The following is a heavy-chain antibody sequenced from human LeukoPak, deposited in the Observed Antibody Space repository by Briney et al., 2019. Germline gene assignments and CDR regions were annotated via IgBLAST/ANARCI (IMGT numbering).Heavy chain of an antibody. CDR3: ARDKKNDYYDSSGLFDY. J-gene: IGHJ4*02. CDR2: ISPSGGST. Sequence: ASVKVSCKAFGYTFTSNYMHWVRQAPGQGPEWMGVISPSGGSTTYAQKFQGRVTLTRDMSTSTVYMELSGLRSEDTAVHYCARDKKNDYYDSSGLFDYWGQGTLVTVSS. CDR1: GYTFTSNY. V-gene: IGHV1-46*01. D-gene: IGHD3-22*01.